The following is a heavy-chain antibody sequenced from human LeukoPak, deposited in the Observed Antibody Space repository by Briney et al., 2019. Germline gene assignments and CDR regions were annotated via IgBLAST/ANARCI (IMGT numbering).Heavy chain of an antibody. CDR3: ARGRPNYYSYYYMDV. V-gene: IGHV4-61*02. Sequence: SETLSLTCTVSGGSISSGNYYWNWIRQPAGKGLEWIGRIYTSGITDCNPSLKSRVTTSLDTSKNQFSLNLSSVTAADTAVYYCARGRPNYYSYYYMDVWGKGTTVTVSS. CDR2: IYTSGIT. D-gene: IGHD4/OR15-4a*01. CDR1: GGSISSGNYY. J-gene: IGHJ6*03.